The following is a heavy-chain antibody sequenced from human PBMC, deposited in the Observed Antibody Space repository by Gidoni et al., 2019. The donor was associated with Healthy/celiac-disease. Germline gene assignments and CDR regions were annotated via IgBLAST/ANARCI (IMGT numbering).Heavy chain of an antibody. V-gene: IGHV4-34*01. D-gene: IGHD2-2*01. Sequence: QVQLQQWGAGLLKPSETMSLTCAVYGGSFSGYSWSWIRQPPGKGLEWIGEIKHSGSTNYNPSLKSRVTISVDTSKNQFSLKLSSVTAADTAVYYCAREGVYCSSTSCYALRGLHYYMDVWGKGTTVTVSS. CDR3: AREGVYCSSTSCYALRGLHYYMDV. J-gene: IGHJ6*03. CDR1: GGSFSGYS. CDR2: IKHSGST.